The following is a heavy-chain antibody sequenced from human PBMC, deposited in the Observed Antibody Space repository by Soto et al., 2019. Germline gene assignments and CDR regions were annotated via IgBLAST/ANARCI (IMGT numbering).Heavy chain of an antibody. J-gene: IGHJ6*02. CDR1: GDSVSSNSAA. CDR3: ARVYCTNGVCPYGMDV. Sequence: SHTLSLTCAISGDSVSSNSAAWNLIRQSPSRGLEWLGRTYYRSKWYNDYAVSVKSRITINPDTSKNQFSLQLNSVTPEDTAVYYCARVYCTNGVCPYGMDVWGQGTAVTVSS. D-gene: IGHD2-8*01. CDR2: TYYRSKWYN. V-gene: IGHV6-1*01.